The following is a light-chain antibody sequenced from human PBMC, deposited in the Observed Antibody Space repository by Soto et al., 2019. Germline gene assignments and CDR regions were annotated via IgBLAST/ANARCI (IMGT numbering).Light chain of an antibody. CDR2: GTS. V-gene: IGKV3-20*01. Sequence: EIVLTQSPGTLSLSPGERATLSCRASQSVSSSYLAWYQQKPGQAPRLLIYGTSSRATGIPDRFSGSGSGTDFTLTISRLEPEDVAVYYCQQYGGSPYTFGPGTKLEIK. CDR3: QQYGGSPYT. CDR1: QSVSSSY. J-gene: IGKJ2*01.